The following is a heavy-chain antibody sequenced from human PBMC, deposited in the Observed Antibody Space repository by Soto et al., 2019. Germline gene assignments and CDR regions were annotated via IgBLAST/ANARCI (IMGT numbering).Heavy chain of an antibody. J-gene: IGHJ5*02. V-gene: IGHV1-3*01. Sequence: GASVKVSCKASGYTFTSYAMHWVRQAPGQRLEWMGWINAGNGNTKYSQEFQGRVTITRDTSASTAYMELSSLRSEDTAVYYCARERGRQYYGSGSYYRSLAPWFDPWGQGTLVTVSS. D-gene: IGHD3-10*01. CDR1: GYTFTSYA. CDR2: INAGNGNT. CDR3: ARERGRQYYGSGSYYRSLAPWFDP.